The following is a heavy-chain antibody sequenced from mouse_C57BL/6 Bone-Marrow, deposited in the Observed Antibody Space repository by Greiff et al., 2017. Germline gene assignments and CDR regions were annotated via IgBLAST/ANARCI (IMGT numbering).Heavy chain of an antibody. D-gene: IGHD1-1*01. CDR3: ARRILRYAMDY. V-gene: IGHV1-66*01. Sequence: QVQLQQSGPELVQPGASVKISCKASGYSFTSYYIHWVTQRPGQGLEWIGWIYPGSGNPKYNEKFQGKATLTADTSSSTAYMQLSSLTSYDSAVYYGARRILRYAMDYWGQGTSVTVSS. J-gene: IGHJ4*01. CDR1: GYSFTSYY. CDR2: IYPGSGNP.